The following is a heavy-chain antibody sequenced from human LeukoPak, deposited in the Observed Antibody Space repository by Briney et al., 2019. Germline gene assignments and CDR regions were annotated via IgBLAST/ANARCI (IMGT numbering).Heavy chain of an antibody. CDR2: ISGRSDNT. J-gene: IGHJ4*02. CDR1: GFIFSNYA. CDR3: AKWGDYDVLTGYYVSDF. V-gene: IGHV3-23*01. D-gene: IGHD3-9*01. Sequence: EGSLRLSCAASGFIFSNYAMYWVRQAPGKGLEWVSAISGRSDNTYYADSVKGRFTLSRDSSKNTLYLQMNSLRADDTAVYYCAKWGDYDVLTGYYVSDFWGQGTLVTASS.